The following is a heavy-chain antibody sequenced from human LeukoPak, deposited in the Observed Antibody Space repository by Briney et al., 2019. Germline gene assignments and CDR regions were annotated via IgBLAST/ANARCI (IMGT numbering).Heavy chain of an antibody. J-gene: IGHJ5*02. CDR2: IYYSGST. CDR1: GGSISSHY. D-gene: IGHD5-12*01. CDR3: ARDTYGGYEYWLDP. V-gene: IGHV4-59*11. Sequence: PSETLSLTCTVSGGSISSHYWSWIRQPPGKGLEWIGYIYYSGSTNYNPSLKSRVTISVDMSKNQFSPKLSSVTAADTAVYYCARDTYGGYEYWLDPWGQGTLVTVSS.